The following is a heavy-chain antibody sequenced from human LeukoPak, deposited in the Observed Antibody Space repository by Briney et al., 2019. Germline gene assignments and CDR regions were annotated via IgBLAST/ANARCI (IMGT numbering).Heavy chain of an antibody. V-gene: IGHV4-59*01. D-gene: IGHD1-1*01. CDR2: ISNSGST. J-gene: IGHJ3*02. Sequence: SETLSLTCTVSGGSISSYYWSWIRQPPGEGLEWIGCISNSGSTNYNPSLKSRVTISVGTSKNKLSLKLSSVTAADTAVYHCVRLQPNTGEWAFDIWGQGTMVSVSS. CDR3: VRLQPNTGEWAFDI. CDR1: GGSISSYY.